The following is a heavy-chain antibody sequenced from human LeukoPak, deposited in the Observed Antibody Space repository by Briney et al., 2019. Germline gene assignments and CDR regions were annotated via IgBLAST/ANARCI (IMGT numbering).Heavy chain of an antibody. CDR3: ARVALGSYNWFDP. Sequence: GGSLRPSCAASRFTFNTYWMHWVRQAPGKGLVWVSRINSDGSSTIYADSVKGRFIISRDNAKNTVYLQMNSLRAEDTAVYYCARVALGSYNWFDPWGQGTLVTVSS. CDR2: INSDGSST. D-gene: IGHD3-10*01. CDR1: RFTFNTYW. J-gene: IGHJ5*02. V-gene: IGHV3-74*01.